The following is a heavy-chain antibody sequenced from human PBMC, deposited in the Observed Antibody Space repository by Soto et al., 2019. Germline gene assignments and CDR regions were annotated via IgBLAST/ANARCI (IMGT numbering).Heavy chain of an antibody. CDR3: ATGLGVAVAAPNYFDY. CDR1: GYTLTELS. Sequence: QVQLVQSGAEVKKPGASVKVSCKVSGYTLTELSMHWVRQAPGKGLEWMGGFDPEDGETIYAQKFQGRVTMTEDTATGTDYMELSSLRSEDTAVYYCATGLGVAVAAPNYFDYWGQGTLVTVSS. J-gene: IGHJ4*02. CDR2: FDPEDGET. D-gene: IGHD6-19*01. V-gene: IGHV1-24*01.